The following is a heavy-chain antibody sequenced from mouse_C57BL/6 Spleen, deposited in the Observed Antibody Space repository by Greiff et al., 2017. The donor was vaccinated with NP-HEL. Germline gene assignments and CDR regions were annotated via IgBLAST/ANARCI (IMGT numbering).Heavy chain of an antibody. J-gene: IGHJ4*01. Sequence: EVQLQQSGTVLARPGASVKMSCKTSGYTFTSYWMHWVKQRPGQGLEWIGAIYPGNSDTSYNQKFKGKAKLTAVTSASTAYMELSSLTNEDSAVYYCTRGGHAPYAMDYWGQGTSVTVSS. D-gene: IGHD6-1*01. CDR2: IYPGNSDT. CDR1: GYTFTSYW. CDR3: TRGGHAPYAMDY. V-gene: IGHV1-5*01.